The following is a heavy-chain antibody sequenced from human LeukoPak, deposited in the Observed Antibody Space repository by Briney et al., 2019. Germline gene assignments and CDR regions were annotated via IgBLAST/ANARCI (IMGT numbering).Heavy chain of an antibody. J-gene: IGHJ6*02. CDR2: IYYSGST. V-gene: IGHV4-59*01. Sequence: SETLSLTCTVSGGSISSYYWSWIRQPPGKGLEWIGYIYYSGSTNYNPSLKSRVTISVDTSKNQFSLKLSSVTAADTAVYYCARHSGIYYYYGMDVWGQGTTVTVSS. CDR3: ARHSGIYYYYGMDV. CDR1: GGSISSYY. D-gene: IGHD1-26*01.